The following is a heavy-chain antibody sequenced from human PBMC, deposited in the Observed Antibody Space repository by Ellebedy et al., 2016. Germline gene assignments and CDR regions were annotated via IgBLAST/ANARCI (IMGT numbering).Heavy chain of an antibody. CDR1: EFTFSSHP. Sequence: GESLKISXAASEFTFSSHPMSWVRQAPGKGLKWVSTISTSGGYTFYADSVKGRFTIYRDNSGNTMYLQMNSLRVEDTAVYYCAKDSVWFGEFPPYSHDYWGRGTLLTVS. D-gene: IGHD3-10*01. CDR3: AKDSVWFGEFPPYSHDY. CDR2: ISTSGGYT. J-gene: IGHJ4*02. V-gene: IGHV3-23*01.